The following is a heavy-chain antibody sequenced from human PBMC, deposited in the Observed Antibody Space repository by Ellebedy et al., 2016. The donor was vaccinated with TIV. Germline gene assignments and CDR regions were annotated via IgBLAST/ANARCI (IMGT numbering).Heavy chain of an antibody. CDR1: GFTFDTYA. D-gene: IGHD5-18*01. CDR3: ARGADTTMVWGALDI. J-gene: IGHJ3*02. CDR2: ISGSGVKT. V-gene: IGHV3-23*01. Sequence: PGGSLRLSCADSGFTFDTYAMSWVRQAPGKGLEWVSHISGSGVKTYYADPVRGRFSISRDNVKNSLYLQMNSLRAEDTAVYYCARGADTTMVWGALDIWGQGTVVTVSS.